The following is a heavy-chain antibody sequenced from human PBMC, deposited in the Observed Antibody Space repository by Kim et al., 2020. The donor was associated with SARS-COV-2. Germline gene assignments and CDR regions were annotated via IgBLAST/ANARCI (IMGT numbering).Heavy chain of an antibody. D-gene: IGHD3-22*01. CDR2: ISYDGSNK. V-gene: IGHV3-30*18. CDR3: AKLHYYDSSGYGSPFDY. J-gene: IGHJ4*01. Sequence: GGSLRHSCAASGFTFSSYGMHWVRQAPGKGLEWVAVISYDGSNKYYADSVKGRFTISRDNSKNTLYLQMNSLRAEDTAVYYCAKLHYYDSSGYGSPFDY. CDR1: GFTFSSYG.